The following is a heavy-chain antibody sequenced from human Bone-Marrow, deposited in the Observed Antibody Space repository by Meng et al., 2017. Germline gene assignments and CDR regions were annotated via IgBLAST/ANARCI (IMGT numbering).Heavy chain of an antibody. CDR2: IHPGDSDT. J-gene: IGHJ4*02. Sequence: GESLKISCQGSGYNFTSYWIGWVRQMPGKGLEWKGIIHPGDSDTRYSPSFQGQVTISADRSISTAYLQWSSLKASDTAMYYCARGSYGDYQRDYFDYWGQGTLVTVSS. CDR3: ARGSYGDYQRDYFDY. D-gene: IGHD4-17*01. V-gene: IGHV5-51*01. CDR1: GYNFTSYW.